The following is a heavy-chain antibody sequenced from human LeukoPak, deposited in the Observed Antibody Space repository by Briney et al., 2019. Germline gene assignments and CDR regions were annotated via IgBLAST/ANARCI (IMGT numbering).Heavy chain of an antibody. CDR1: GGSISSSSYY. D-gene: IGHD1-26*01. Sequence: PSETLSLTCTVSGGSISSSSYYWGWIRQPPGKGLEWIGSIYYSGSTYYNQSLKSRVTISVDTSKNQFSLKLSSVTAADTAVYYCARHLYSGSYVPTMLFDYWGQGTLVTVSS. CDR2: IYYSGST. V-gene: IGHV4-39*01. J-gene: IGHJ4*02. CDR3: ARHLYSGSYVPTMLFDY.